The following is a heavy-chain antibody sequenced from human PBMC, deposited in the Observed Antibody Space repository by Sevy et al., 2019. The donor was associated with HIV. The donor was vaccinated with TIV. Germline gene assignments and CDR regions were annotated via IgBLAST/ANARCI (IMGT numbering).Heavy chain of an antibody. V-gene: IGHV3-48*01. Sequence: GGSLRLSCAASGFTFSSYSMNWVRQPPGKGLEWVSYISGSSSTIYYADSVKGRFTISRDNAKNSLYLQMNSLRADDTAVYYCARDPIAVAGTLNCFDYWGQGTLVTVSS. CDR3: ARDPIAVAGTLNCFDY. D-gene: IGHD6-19*01. CDR2: ISGSSSTI. J-gene: IGHJ4*02. CDR1: GFTFSSYS.